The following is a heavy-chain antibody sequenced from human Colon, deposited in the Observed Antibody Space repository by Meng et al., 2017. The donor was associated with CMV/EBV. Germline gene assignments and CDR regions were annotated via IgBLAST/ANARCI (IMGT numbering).Heavy chain of an antibody. J-gene: IGHJ4*02. D-gene: IGHD5-24*01. V-gene: IGHV4-34*01. CDR2: IHHSGST. Sequence: HVPPCGAGLFGPSETPPLTVTVYCGSLGGYYGTWIRPPPGKGLEWIGEIHHSGSTFYNPSLNNLVSISVDTSKNQFSLNLRSVTAADTAVYYCSRGADPYKSGIYWGQGALVTVSS. CDR3: SRGADPYKSGIY. CDR1: CGSLGGYY.